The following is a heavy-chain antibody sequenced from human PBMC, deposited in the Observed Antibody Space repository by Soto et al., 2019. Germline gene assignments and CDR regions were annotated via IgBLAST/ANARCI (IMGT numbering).Heavy chain of an antibody. V-gene: IGHV3-48*03. CDR1: GFTFISYE. J-gene: IGHJ6*02. D-gene: IGHD4-4*01. CDR2: IGTSGKTI. CDR3: ARDPAIYSGKFDYGLDV. Sequence: GGSLRLSCAVSGFTFISYEINCFRHSPCKWLEWVSYIGTSGKTIYYADSVRGRFTISRDNAKNSLYLQMNSLRAEDTAVYFCARDPAIYSGKFDYGLDVWGRGTTVTVSS.